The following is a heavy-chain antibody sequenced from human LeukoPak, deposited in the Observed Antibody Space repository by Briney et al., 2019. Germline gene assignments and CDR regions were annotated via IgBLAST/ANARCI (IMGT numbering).Heavy chain of an antibody. CDR2: INPSGGST. V-gene: IGHV1-46*01. CDR3: ARDFSQWLAPDY. J-gene: IGHJ4*02. Sequence: ASVKVSCKASGYTFTSYYMHWVRQAPGQGLEWMGIINPSGGSTSYAQKFQGRVTMTRDTSTSTAYMELRSLRSDDTAVYYCARDFSQWLAPDYWGQGTLVTVSS. CDR1: GYTFTSYY. D-gene: IGHD6-19*01.